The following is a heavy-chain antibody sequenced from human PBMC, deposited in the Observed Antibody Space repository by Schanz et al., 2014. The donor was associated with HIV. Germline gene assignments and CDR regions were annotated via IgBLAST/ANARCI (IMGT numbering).Heavy chain of an antibody. J-gene: IGHJ6*02. D-gene: IGHD6-6*01. CDR1: GFNFNSYG. CDR2: ISYDGTKK. CDR3: ARFRTSSSSFYFYYYGLDV. V-gene: IGHV3-30*03. Sequence: VQLLESGGGLVQPGKSLRLSCVASGFNFNSYGMHWVRQAPGKGLEWVAVISYDGTKKHYADSVKGRFTISRDNSKNSLSLLIKSLRAEDTAVYYCARFRTSSSSFYFYYYGLDVWGQGTTVAVSS.